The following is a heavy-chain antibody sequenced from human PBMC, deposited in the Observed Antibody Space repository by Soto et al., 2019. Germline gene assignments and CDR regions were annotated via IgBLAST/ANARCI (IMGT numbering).Heavy chain of an antibody. CDR2: IYSNDEK. J-gene: IGHJ6*02. CDR3: ARVEWAGGSPNYYYGMDV. CDR1: GFSLSDPRMG. D-gene: IGHD1-26*01. Sequence: QVTLKESGPVLVKPTETLTLTCTVSGFSLSDPRMGVSWIRQPPGKALEWLAHIYSNDEKFYSTSLKTRLTISKDNFRSHVVLAMTKMDPVDTATYLCARVEWAGGSPNYYYGMDVWGQGITVAVSS. V-gene: IGHV2-26*01.